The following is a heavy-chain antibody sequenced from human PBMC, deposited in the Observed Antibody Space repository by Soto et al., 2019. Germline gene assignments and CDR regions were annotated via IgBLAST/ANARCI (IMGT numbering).Heavy chain of an antibody. D-gene: IGHD3-3*01. J-gene: IGHJ4*02. CDR1: GFTFSSYA. CDR3: AKPAGVTIFGVVTPQYYFDY. V-gene: IGHV3-23*01. Sequence: GGSLRLSCAASGFTFSSYAMSWVRQAPGKGLEWVSAISGSGGSTYYADSVKGRFTISRDNSKNTLYLQMNSLRAEDTAVYYCAKPAGVTIFGVVTPQYYFDYWGQGTLVTVSS. CDR2: ISGSGGST.